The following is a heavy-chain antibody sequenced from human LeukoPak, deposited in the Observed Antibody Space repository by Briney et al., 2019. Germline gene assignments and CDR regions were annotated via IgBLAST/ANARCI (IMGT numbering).Heavy chain of an antibody. D-gene: IGHD1-26*01. J-gene: IGHJ4*02. V-gene: IGHV4-39*01. CDR2: IYYSGST. CDR3: AKSGGYGLIDY. Sequence: PSETLSLTCTVSGDSISTSNSYWGWIRQPPGKGLEWIGSIYYSGSTYYNESLESRVTISIDTSKNQFSLKLNSVTAADTAMYYCAKSGGYGLIDYWGQGTLVTVSS. CDR1: GDSISTSNSY.